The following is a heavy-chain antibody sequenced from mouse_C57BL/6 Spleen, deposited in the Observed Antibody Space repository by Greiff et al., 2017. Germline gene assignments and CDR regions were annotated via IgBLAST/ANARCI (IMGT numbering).Heavy chain of an antibody. J-gene: IGHJ2*01. Sequence: VKLVESGAELVRPGASVTLSCKASGYTFTDYEMHWVKQTPVHGLEWIGAIDPETGGTAYNQKFKGKAILTADKSSSTAYMELRSLTSEDSSVYYCTRLYYFDYWGQGTTLTGAS. CDR2: IDPETGGT. V-gene: IGHV1-15*01. CDR3: TRLYYFDY. CDR1: GYTFTDYE.